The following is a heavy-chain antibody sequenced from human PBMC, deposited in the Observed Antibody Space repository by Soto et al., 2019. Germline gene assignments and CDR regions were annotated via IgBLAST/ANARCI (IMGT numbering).Heavy chain of an antibody. CDR1: GLTVSSYA. CDR2: ISGSGGST. J-gene: IGHJ4*02. D-gene: IGHD6-13*01. V-gene: IGHV3-23*01. Sequence: HGGSLRISCAASGLTVSSYAMGWVRQAPGKGLEWVSAISGSGGSTYYADSVKGRFTISRDNSKNTLYLQMNSLRAEDTAVYYCAIAAAGPVDYWGQGTLVTVSS. CDR3: AIAAAGPVDY.